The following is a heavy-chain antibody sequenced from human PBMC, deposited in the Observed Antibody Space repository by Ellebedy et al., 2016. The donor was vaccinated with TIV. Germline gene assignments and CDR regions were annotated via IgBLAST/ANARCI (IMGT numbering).Heavy chain of an antibody. CDR2: IWYDGSNK. CDR1: GFTFSNYG. V-gene: IGHV3-33*08. D-gene: IGHD4-17*01. Sequence: GESLKISCAASGFTFSNYGMHWVRQAPGKGLEWVAVIWYDGSNKYYGDSVKGRFTISRDNAKNSLYLQMNSLRAEDTAVYYCARATSVGDYIYYWGQGTLVTVSS. J-gene: IGHJ4*02. CDR3: ARATSVGDYIYY.